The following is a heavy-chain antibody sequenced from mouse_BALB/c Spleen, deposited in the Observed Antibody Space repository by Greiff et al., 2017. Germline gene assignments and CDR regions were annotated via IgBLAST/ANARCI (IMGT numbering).Heavy chain of an antibody. CDR1: GYTFTDYA. D-gene: IGHD1-1*01. CDR2: ISTYYGNT. V-gene: IGHV1-67*01. CDR3: ARGSSLSLWYFDV. Sequence: QVQLQQSGPELVRPGVSVKISCKGSGYTFTDYAMHWVKQSHAKSLEWIGVISTYYGNTNYNQKFKGKATMTVDKSSSTAYMELARLTSEDSAIYYCARGSSLSLWYFDVWGAGTTVTVSS. J-gene: IGHJ1*01.